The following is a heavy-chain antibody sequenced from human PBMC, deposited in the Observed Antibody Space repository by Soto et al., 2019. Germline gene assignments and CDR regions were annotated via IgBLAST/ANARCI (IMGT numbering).Heavy chain of an antibody. D-gene: IGHD6-13*01. Sequence: EGSLRLSCAASGFTFSSDAMSWVRQASGKGLEWVSAISGSGGSTYYADPVKGRFTISRENSKNTLYLQMNSLRAEDMAVYYCAKSPQQLGLYYWGQGTRVTVSS. CDR3: AKSPQQLGLYY. CDR1: GFTFSSDA. V-gene: IGHV3-23*01. J-gene: IGHJ4*02. CDR2: ISGSGGST.